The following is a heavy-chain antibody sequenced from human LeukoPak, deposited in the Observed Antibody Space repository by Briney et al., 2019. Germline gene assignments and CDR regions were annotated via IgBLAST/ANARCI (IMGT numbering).Heavy chain of an antibody. V-gene: IGHV4-59*01. CDR1: GGSISSYY. D-gene: IGHD4-23*01. Sequence: SETLSLTCTVSGGSISSYYWSWIRQPPGKGLEWIGYIYYSGSTNYNPSLKSRVTISVDTSKNQFSLKLSSVTAADTAVYYCTTVVGNYYYYYMDVWGKGTTVTVSS. J-gene: IGHJ6*03. CDR2: IYYSGST. CDR3: TTVVGNYYYYYMDV.